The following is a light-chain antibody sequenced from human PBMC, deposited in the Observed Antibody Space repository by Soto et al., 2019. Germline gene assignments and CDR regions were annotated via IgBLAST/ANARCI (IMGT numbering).Light chain of an antibody. CDR2: LAS. V-gene: IGKV2-28*01. CDR1: QSLLHADGYNY. J-gene: IGKJ1*01. Sequence: DVVLTQSPLSLPVTPGEPASISCRSSQSLLHADGYNYLDWYVQRPGQSPQLLIYLASTRASGVPDRFSGSGSGTDFTLKISKVEAEDVGVYYCMQALQTPPWTFGQGTKVDIK. CDR3: MQALQTPPWT.